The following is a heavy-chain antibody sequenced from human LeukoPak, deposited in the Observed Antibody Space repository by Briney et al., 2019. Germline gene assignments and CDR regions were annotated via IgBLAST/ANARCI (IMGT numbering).Heavy chain of an antibody. J-gene: IGHJ5*02. Sequence: GGSLRLSCTTSGFSFGDYAVGWFRQAPGMGLEWLGFIRSKTYGGTSEYAASLKGRFTMSRDDSKSIAYLQMDSLKIEDTAVYYCGSAPRPVAWNWFDPWGQGTLVTVSS. CDR2: IRSKTYGGTS. V-gene: IGHV3-49*03. D-gene: IGHD2-15*01. CDR1: GFSFGDYA. CDR3: GSAPRPVAWNWFDP.